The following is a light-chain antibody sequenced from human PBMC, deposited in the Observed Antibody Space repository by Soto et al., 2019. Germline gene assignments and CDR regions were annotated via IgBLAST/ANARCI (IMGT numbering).Light chain of an antibody. V-gene: IGKV1-9*01. Sequence: DIQLTQSPSFLSASIGDRVTITCRASQGISSYLAWYQQTPGRAPKLLIYASSILQSGVPSRFSSRGSGTEFTLTFSSLKPEDFATYYCQQLNTFPVTFDQGTRLDI. CDR3: QQLNTFPVT. J-gene: IGKJ5*01. CDR1: QGISSY. CDR2: ASS.